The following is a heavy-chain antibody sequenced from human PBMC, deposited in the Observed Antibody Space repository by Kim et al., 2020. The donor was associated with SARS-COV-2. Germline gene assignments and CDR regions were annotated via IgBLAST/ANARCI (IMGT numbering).Heavy chain of an antibody. CDR1: GGSFSGYY. D-gene: IGHD6-13*01. CDR2: INHSGST. Sequence: SETLSLTCAVYGGSFSGYYWSWIRQPPGKGLEWIGEINHSGSTNYNPSLKSRVTISVDTSKNQFSLKLSSVTAADTAVYYCARGQGWGRSRRGWFDPWGQGTLVTVSS. V-gene: IGHV4-34*01. CDR3: ARGQGWGRSRRGWFDP. J-gene: IGHJ5*02.